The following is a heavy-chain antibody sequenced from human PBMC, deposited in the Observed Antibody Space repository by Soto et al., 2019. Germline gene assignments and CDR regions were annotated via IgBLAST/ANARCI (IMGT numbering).Heavy chain of an antibody. Sequence: QVQLVQSGAEVKKPGASVKVSCKASGYTFTSYDINWVRQATGQGLEWMGWMNPNSGNTGYAQKCQGRVTVTRSTSMSPAYRELSMLRSEETAVYSCAGMGLGPGSGMDVWGQGTTVTVSS. CDR2: MNPNSGNT. CDR3: AGMGLGPGSGMDV. CDR1: GYTFTSYD. V-gene: IGHV1-8*01. J-gene: IGHJ6*02. D-gene: IGHD3-16*01.